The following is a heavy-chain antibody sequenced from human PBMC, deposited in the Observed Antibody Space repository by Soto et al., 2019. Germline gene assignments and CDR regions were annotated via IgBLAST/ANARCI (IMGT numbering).Heavy chain of an antibody. CDR3: ARGFLRVRMDRTSGYYWYDAIDI. Sequence: WETLSLTCAVSGGTFSGYDLSWIRQPPGKGLEWVGEINHSGSTNYNPALKRRGTISVYTSTNQFSLKMRYVPAADTAVYYCARGFLRVRMDRTSGYYWYDAIDIWGQGTTVTVSS. CDR2: INHSGST. D-gene: IGHD3-22*01. CDR1: GGTFSGYD. V-gene: IGHV4-34*01. J-gene: IGHJ3*02.